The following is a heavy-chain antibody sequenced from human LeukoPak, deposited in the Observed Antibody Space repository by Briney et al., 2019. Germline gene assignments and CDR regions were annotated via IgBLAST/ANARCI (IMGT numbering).Heavy chain of an antibody. V-gene: IGHV4-39*01. CDR3: ARTGLRFLEWLLTNWFDP. J-gene: IGHJ5*02. CDR1: GGSISSSSYY. Sequence: PSETLSLTCTVSGGSISSSSYYWGWIRQPPGKGLEWIGSIYYSGSTYYNPSLESRVTISVDTSKNQFSLKLSSVTAADTAVYYCARTGLRFLEWLLTNWFDPWGQGTLVTVSS. D-gene: IGHD3-3*01. CDR2: IYYSGST.